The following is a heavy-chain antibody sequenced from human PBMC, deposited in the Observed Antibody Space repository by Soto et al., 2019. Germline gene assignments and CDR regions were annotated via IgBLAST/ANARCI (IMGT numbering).Heavy chain of an antibody. Sequence: QLQLQESGPGLVKTSETLSLTCTVSGGSISDSNSYWGWVRQHPGKGLEWIAIIYYGGGTFYNPSLKSRVTISVDTSKNQFSLKVSSVTAADTALYYCARQLNFYFYMDVWGNGTTVTVSS. CDR2: IYYGGGT. V-gene: IGHV4-39*01. CDR3: ARQLNFYFYMDV. CDR1: GGSISDSNSY. J-gene: IGHJ6*03.